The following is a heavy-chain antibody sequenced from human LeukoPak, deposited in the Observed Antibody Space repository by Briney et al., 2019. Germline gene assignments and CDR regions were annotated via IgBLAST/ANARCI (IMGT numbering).Heavy chain of an antibody. CDR1: GFTFSNYW. CDR2: IKEAGSES. J-gene: IGHJ4*02. D-gene: IGHD3-3*01. CDR3: AKDRGGGFLEWLFLDY. Sequence: GGSLRLSCAAPGFTFSNYWMSWVRKAPGEGLEWVANIKEAGSESHYVCSVKGRFTISRDNAKNSLYLQMNSLRAEDMALYYCAKDRGGGFLEWLFLDYWGQGTLVTVSS. V-gene: IGHV3-7*03.